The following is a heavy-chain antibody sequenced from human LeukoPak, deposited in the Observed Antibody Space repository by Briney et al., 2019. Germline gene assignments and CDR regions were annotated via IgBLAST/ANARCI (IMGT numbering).Heavy chain of an antibody. J-gene: IGHJ4*02. Sequence: GGSLRLSCAASGFTFSHSAMSWVRQAPGKELEGVSGIGGGDGMTYYADSLKGRFTISRYISKTTLYLQITSLTADDTAVYYCSKDSHSGFFDYWGQGTLVTVSS. D-gene: IGHD3-22*01. CDR1: GFTFSHSA. CDR2: IGGGDGMT. V-gene: IGHV3-23*01. CDR3: SKDSHSGFFDY.